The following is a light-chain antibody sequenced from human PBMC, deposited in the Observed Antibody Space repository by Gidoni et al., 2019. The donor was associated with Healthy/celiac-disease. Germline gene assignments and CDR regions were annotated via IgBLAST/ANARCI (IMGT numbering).Light chain of an antibody. V-gene: IGKV3-11*01. J-gene: IGKJ4*01. CDR3: QQRSNWPPLT. Sequence: EIALTQSPATLSLSPGERATLSCRASKSVSSYLAWYQQKPGQAPRLLIYDASNRATGIPARFSGSGSGTDFSLPISSLEPEDFAVYYCQQRSNWPPLTFGGGTKVEIK. CDR1: KSVSSY. CDR2: DAS.